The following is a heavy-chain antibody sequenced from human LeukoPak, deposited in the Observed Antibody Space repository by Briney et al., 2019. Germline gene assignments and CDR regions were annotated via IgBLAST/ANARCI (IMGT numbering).Heavy chain of an antibody. V-gene: IGHV4-38-2*02. J-gene: IGHJ5*02. D-gene: IGHD6-13*01. CDR1: GYSISTGYY. CDR2: IYYSGST. Sequence: PSETLSLTCTVSGYSISTGYYWDWIRQPPGKGLEWIGYIYYSGSTNYNPSLKSRVTISVDTSKNQFSLKLSSVTAADTAVYYCASQQQLVLLDWFDPWGQGTLATVSS. CDR3: ASQQQLVLLDWFDP.